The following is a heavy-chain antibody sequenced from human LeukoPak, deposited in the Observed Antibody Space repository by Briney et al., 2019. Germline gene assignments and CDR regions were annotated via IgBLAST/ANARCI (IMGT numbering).Heavy chain of an antibody. CDR3: ARDSSSGWYSFDY. CDR1: GFTFSSYS. J-gene: IGHJ4*02. D-gene: IGHD6-19*01. Sequence: GGSLRLSCAASGFTFSSYSMNWVRQAPGKGLEWVSSISSSSSYIYYADSVKGRFTISRDNAKNSLYLQMNSLRAEDTAAYYCARDSSSGWYSFDYWGQGTLVTVSS. CDR2: ISSSSSYI. V-gene: IGHV3-21*01.